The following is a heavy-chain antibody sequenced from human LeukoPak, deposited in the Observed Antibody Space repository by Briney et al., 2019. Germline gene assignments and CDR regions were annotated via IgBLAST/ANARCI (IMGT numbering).Heavy chain of an antibody. V-gene: IGHV1-69*06. D-gene: IGHD2-15*01. J-gene: IGHJ5*02. Sequence: ASVKVSCKASGGTFSSYAINWARQAPGQGLEWMGRIIPIFGTANYAQKFQGRVTITADKSTSTAYMELSSLRSEDTAVYYCARKVPLGYCSGGSCQGWFDPWGQGTLVTVSS. CDR3: ARKVPLGYCSGGSCQGWFDP. CDR2: IIPIFGTA. CDR1: GGTFSSYA.